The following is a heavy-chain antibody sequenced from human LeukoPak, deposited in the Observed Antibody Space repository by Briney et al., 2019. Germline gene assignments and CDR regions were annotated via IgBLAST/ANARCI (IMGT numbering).Heavy chain of an antibody. V-gene: IGHV4-39*01. J-gene: IGHJ4*02. CDR3: ARIIRTTGYYSNPKSGSFDF. CDR1: GGSIKSSHQY. CDR2: IYSSGST. Sequence: SETLSLTCAVSGGSIKSSHQYWGWIRQPPGKGLEWIGSIYSSGSTYYNPSLRTRVTISVDTSENQFSLKLSSVTAADTAVYYCARIIRTTGYYSNPKSGSFDFWGQGTLVTVSS. D-gene: IGHD3-9*01.